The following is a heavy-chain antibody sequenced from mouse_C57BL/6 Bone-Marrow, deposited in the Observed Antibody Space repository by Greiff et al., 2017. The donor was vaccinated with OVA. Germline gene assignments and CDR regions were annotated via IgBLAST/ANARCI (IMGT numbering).Heavy chain of an antibody. CDR1: GYTFTSYT. CDR3: ARSFITTVVSYWYFDV. Sequence: QVQLKESGAELARPGASVKMSCKASGYTFTSYTMHWVKQRPGQGLEWIGYINTSSGYTKYNQKFKDKATLTADKSSSTAYMQLSSLTSEDSAVYYCARSFITTVVSYWYFDVWGTGTTVTVSS. V-gene: IGHV1-4*01. CDR2: INTSSGYT. D-gene: IGHD1-1*01. J-gene: IGHJ1*03.